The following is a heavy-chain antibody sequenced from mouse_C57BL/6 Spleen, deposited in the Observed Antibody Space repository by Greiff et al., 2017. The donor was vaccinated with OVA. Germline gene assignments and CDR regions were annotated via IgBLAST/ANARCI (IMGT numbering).Heavy chain of an antibody. V-gene: IGHV5-4*01. CDR1: GFTFSSYA. CDR3: ARDDYDVGWYFDV. CDR2: ISDGGSYT. D-gene: IGHD2-4*01. Sequence: EVQLVESGGGLVKPGGSLKLSCAASGFTFSSYAMSWVRQTPEKRLEWVATISDGGSYTYYPDNVKGRFTISRDNAKNNLYLQMSHLKSEDTAMYYCARDDYDVGWYFDVWGTGTTVTVSS. J-gene: IGHJ1*03.